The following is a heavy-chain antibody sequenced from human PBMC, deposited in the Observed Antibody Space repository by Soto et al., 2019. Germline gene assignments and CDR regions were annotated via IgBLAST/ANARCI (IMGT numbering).Heavy chain of an antibody. D-gene: IGHD3-10*01. CDR1: GFTYSSYA. Sequence: GGSLRLSCAASGFTYSSYAMSWVRQAPGKGLEWVSGISGGGDSTYYADSVKGRFTISRDNSKNTLYLQMTSLRADDTAVYYCAKGVVDRVVAYWGQGSLVTVSS. V-gene: IGHV3-23*01. CDR2: ISGGGDST. CDR3: AKGVVDRVVAY. J-gene: IGHJ4*01.